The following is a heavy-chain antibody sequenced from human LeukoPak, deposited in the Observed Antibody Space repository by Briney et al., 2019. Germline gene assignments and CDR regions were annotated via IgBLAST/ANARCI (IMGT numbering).Heavy chain of an antibody. CDR1: GFTFSSYS. CDR3: ARDYTTGTGGAY. V-gene: IGHV3-21*01. CDR2: ISSSSSYI. J-gene: IGHJ4*02. D-gene: IGHD1-1*01. Sequence: GGSLRLSCAASGFTFSSYSMNWVRQAPGKGLEWVSSISSSSSYIYYADSVKGRFTTSRDNAKNSLYLQMNSLRAEDTAVYYCARDYTTGTGGAYWGQGTLVTVSS.